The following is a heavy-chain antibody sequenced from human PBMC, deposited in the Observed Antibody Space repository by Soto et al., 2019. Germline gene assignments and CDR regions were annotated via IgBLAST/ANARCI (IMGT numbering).Heavy chain of an antibody. V-gene: IGHV1-69*13. CDR2: IIPIFGTA. CDR1: GGTFSSYA. J-gene: IGHJ6*02. Sequence: ASVKVSCKASGGTFSSYAISWVRQAPGQGLEWMGGIIPIFGTANYAQKFQGRVTITADESTSTAYMELSSLRSEDAAVYYCARSPTTVEGRYYYYGMDVWGQGTTVTVSS. D-gene: IGHD4-17*01. CDR3: ARSPTTVEGRYYYYGMDV.